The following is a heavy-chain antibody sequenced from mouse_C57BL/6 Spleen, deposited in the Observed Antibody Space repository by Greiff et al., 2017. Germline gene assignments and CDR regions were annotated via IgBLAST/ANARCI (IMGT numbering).Heavy chain of an antibody. CDR3: TCGNYPRRAMDY. D-gene: IGHD2-1*01. CDR2: ISSGGDYI. Sequence: EVQVVESGEGLVKPGGSLKLSCAASGFTFSSYAMSWVRQTPEKRLEWVAYISSGGDYIYYADTVKGRFTISRDNARNTLYLQMSSLKSEDTAMYYGTCGNYPRRAMDYWGQGTSVTVSS. V-gene: IGHV5-9-1*02. CDR1: GFTFSSYA. J-gene: IGHJ4*01.